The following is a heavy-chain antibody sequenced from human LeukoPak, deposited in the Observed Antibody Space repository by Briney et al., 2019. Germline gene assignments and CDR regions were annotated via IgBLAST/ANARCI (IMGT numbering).Heavy chain of an antibody. D-gene: IGHD6-19*01. CDR3: ALAVAAIPDH. Sequence: PGGSLRLSCAASGFTFSNYNMNWVRQAPGKGLEWVSSISSSSSYIYYADSVKGRFTISRDNAKNSLYLQMNSLRAEDTAVYYCALAVAAIPDHWGQGTLVTVSS. J-gene: IGHJ4*02. V-gene: IGHV3-21*01. CDR2: ISSSSSYI. CDR1: GFTFSNYN.